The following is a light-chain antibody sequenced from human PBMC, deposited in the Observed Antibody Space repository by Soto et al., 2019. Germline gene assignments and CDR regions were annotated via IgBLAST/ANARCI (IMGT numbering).Light chain of an antibody. CDR3: QQYNSYPWT. CDR2: KAS. V-gene: IGKV1-5*03. CDR1: QSISSW. Sequence: DIQMTQSPSILSASVGDRVTIPCRASQSISSWLAWYQQKPGKAPNLLIHKASHLESGVPSRFSGSGSGTEFTLTISSLQPGDFATYYCQQYNSYPWTFGQGTKV. J-gene: IGKJ1*01.